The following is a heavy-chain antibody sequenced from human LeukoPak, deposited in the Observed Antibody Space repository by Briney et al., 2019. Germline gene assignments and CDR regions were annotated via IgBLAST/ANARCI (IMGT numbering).Heavy chain of an antibody. D-gene: IGHD3-10*01. V-gene: IGHV3-21*01. Sequence: GGSLRLSCAASGFTFSSYSVNWVRQAPGKGLEWVSSISSSSSYIYYADSVKGRFTISRDNAKNSLYLQMNSLRAEDTAVYYCAREFMVRGVIISWGKGTTVTVSS. CDR1: GFTFSSYS. J-gene: IGHJ6*04. CDR2: ISSSSSYI. CDR3: AREFMVRGVIIS.